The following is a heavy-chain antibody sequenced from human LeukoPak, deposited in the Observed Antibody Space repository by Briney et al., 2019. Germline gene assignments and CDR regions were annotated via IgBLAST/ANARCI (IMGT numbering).Heavy chain of an antibody. V-gene: IGHV3-74*01. CDR3: AELGITMIGGV. CDR1: GFTFSSYW. CDR2: INSDGSST. J-gene: IGHJ6*04. Sequence: GGSLRLSCAASGFTFSSYWMHWVRQAPGKGLVWVSRINSDGSSTSYADSVKGRFTISRDNAKNSLYLQMNSLRAEDTAVYYCAELGITMIGGVWGKGTTVTISS. D-gene: IGHD3-10*02.